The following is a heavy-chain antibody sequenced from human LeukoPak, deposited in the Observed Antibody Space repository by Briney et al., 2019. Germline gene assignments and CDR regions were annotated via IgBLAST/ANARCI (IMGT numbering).Heavy chain of an antibody. CDR2: IYSGGST. D-gene: IGHD5-18*01. Sequence: GGSLRLSCAASGFTVSSNYTSWVRQAPGKGLEWVSVIYSGGSTYYADSVKGRFTISRDNSKNTLYLQMNSLRAEDTAVYYCARGLDTAMGIEWYYFDYWGQGTLVTVSS. CDR3: ARGLDTAMGIEWYYFDY. J-gene: IGHJ4*02. V-gene: IGHV3-53*01. CDR1: GFTVSSNY.